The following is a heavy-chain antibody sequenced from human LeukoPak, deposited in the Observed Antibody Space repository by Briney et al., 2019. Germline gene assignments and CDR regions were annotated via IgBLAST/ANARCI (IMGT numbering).Heavy chain of an antibody. CDR2: MNPNSGNT. CDR1: GYTFTSYD. CDR3: ARGAVAGGSGSNYYYYGADV. J-gene: IGHJ6*02. V-gene: IGHV1-8*03. D-gene: IGHD3-10*01. Sequence: GASVKVSCKASGYTFTSYDINWVRQATGQGLEWMGWMNPNSGNTGYAQKFQGRVTITRNTSISTAYMELSSLRSEDTAVYYCARGAVAGGSGSNYYYYGADVWGQGTTVTVSS.